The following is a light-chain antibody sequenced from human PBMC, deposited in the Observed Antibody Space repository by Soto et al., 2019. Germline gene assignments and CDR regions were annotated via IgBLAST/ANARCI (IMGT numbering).Light chain of an antibody. Sequence: EIVLTQSPGTLSVSPGDRVTLSCRASQSISINLAWYQHKPGQAPRLLIHAGSTRATGIPARISGSGSGTEFTLTISSLQSEDFATYYCQQCDINPRTFGQGTKVDMK. CDR3: QQCDINPRT. CDR2: AGS. CDR1: QSISIN. J-gene: IGKJ1*01. V-gene: IGKV3D-15*01.